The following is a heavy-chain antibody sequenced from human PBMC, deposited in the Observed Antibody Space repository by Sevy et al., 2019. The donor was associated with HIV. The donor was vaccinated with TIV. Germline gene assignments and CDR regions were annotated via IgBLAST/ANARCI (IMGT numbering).Heavy chain of an antibody. CDR2: ISGSGGST. D-gene: IGHD3-10*01. Sequence: GGSLRLSCAASGFTFSSYAMSWVRQAPGKGLEWVSAISGSGGSTYYANSGKGRFTISRDNSKNTLYLQMNSLRAEDTAVYYCAKADYYGSGSYGYFDYWGQGTLVTVSS. CDR1: GFTFSSYA. V-gene: IGHV3-23*01. J-gene: IGHJ4*02. CDR3: AKADYYGSGSYGYFDY.